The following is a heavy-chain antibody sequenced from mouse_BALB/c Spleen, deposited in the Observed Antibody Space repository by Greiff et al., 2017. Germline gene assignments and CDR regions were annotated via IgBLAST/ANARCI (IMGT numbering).Heavy chain of an antibody. Sequence: EVKLMESGGGLVKPGGSLKLSCAASGFTFSDYYMYWVRQTPEKRLEWVATISDGGSYTYYPDSVKGRFTISRDNAKNNLYLQMSSLKSEDTAMYYCARDRSSYGNYRGAMDYWGQGTSVTVSS. D-gene: IGHD2-1*01. V-gene: IGHV5-4*02. CDR3: ARDRSSYGNYRGAMDY. CDR1: GFTFSDYY. CDR2: ISDGGSYT. J-gene: IGHJ4*01.